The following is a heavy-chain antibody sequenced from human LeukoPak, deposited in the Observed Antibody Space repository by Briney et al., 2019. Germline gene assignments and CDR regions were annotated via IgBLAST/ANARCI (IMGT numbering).Heavy chain of an antibody. CDR3: ARDRSDDSSGYSPYYFDY. Sequence: SETLSLICTVSGGSISSSSYYWGWLRQPPGKGLVWIGSSYYSGSTYYNPFIMSRVTISVDTSKNQFSLKLSSVTAADTAVYYCARDRSDDSSGYSPYYFDYWGQGTLVTVSS. J-gene: IGHJ4*02. CDR2: SYYSGST. V-gene: IGHV4-39*07. CDR1: GGSISSSSYY. D-gene: IGHD3-22*01.